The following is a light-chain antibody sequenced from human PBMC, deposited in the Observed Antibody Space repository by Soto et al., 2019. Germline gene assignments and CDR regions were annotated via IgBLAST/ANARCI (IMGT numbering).Light chain of an antibody. CDR3: QQYDNLPFT. CDR2: DAS. J-gene: IGKJ3*01. Sequence: DIQMTQSPSSLSASVGDRVTITCQASQDISNYLNWYQQNTGKAPKLLIYDASNLETGVPSRFSGIGSGTDFTFTISSLQPEDIATYYCQQYDNLPFTFGPGTNVDIK. CDR1: QDISNY. V-gene: IGKV1-33*01.